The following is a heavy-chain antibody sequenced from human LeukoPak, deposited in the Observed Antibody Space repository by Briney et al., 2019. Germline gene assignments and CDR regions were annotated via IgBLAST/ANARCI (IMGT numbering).Heavy chain of an antibody. V-gene: IGHV1-69*05. J-gene: IGHJ4*02. Sequence: SVKVSCKASGGTFISYAISWVRQAPGQGGEWMGRIIPIFGRANYAQKFQGRVTINTDESTITAYMELSSLRSEDTAVYYCAVHDYGDYHSGYWGQGTLVTVSS. CDR1: GGTFISYA. CDR2: IIPIFGRA. D-gene: IGHD4-17*01. CDR3: AVHDYGDYHSGY.